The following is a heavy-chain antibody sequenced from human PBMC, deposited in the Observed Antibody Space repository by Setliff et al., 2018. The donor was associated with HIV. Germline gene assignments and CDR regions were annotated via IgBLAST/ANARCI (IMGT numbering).Heavy chain of an antibody. V-gene: IGHV3-23*01. Sequence: GGSLRLSCAASGFTFSSYAMSWVRQAPGKGLEWVSSISGSGGTKYHADSVKGRFTISRDNSENTLYLEMNSLRAEDTAVYYCARVRITGTTRWFDPWGQGILVTVSS. CDR1: GFTFSSYA. J-gene: IGHJ5*02. CDR3: ARVRITGTTRWFDP. CDR2: ISGSGGTK. D-gene: IGHD1-7*01.